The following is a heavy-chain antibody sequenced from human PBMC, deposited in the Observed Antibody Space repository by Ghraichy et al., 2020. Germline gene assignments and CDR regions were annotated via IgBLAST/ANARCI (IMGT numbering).Heavy chain of an antibody. V-gene: IGHV3-21*01. CDR1: GFTFSSYS. CDR3: ARGVATASRRYGMDV. D-gene: IGHD5-18*01. J-gene: IGHJ6*02. CDR2: ISSSSSYI. Sequence: GGSLRLSCAASGFTFSSYSMNWVRQAPGKGLEWVSSISSSSSYIYYADSVKGRFTISRDNAKNSLYLQMNSRRAEDTAVYYCARGVATASRRYGMDVWGQGTTVTVSS.